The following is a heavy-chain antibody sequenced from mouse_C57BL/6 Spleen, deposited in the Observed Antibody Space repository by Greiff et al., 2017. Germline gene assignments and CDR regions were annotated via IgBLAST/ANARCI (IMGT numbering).Heavy chain of an antibody. D-gene: IGHD2-3*01. CDR1: GYTFTSYW. J-gene: IGHJ2*01. CDR2: IDPSDSET. CDR3: ARSHDGYYLYFDY. V-gene: IGHV1-52*01. Sequence: QVQLQQSGAELVRPGSSVKLSCKASGYTFTSYWMHWVKQRPIQGLEWIGNIDPSDSETHYNQKFKDKATLTVDKSSSTAYMQLSSLTSEDSAVYYCARSHDGYYLYFDYWGQGTTLTVSS.